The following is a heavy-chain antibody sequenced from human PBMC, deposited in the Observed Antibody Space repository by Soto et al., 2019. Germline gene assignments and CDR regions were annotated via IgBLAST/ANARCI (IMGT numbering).Heavy chain of an antibody. CDR2: IYATGTT. J-gene: IGHJ5*02. V-gene: IGHV4-4*07. CDR1: GASISGFY. D-gene: IGHD1-1*01. Sequence: KTSETLSLTCTVSGASISGFYWSWIRKSAGKGLEWIGRIYATGTTDYNPSLKSRVMMPVDTSKKQFSLKLRSVTAADTAVYYCVRDGTKTLRDWFDPWGQGISVTVS. CDR3: VRDGTKTLRDWFDP.